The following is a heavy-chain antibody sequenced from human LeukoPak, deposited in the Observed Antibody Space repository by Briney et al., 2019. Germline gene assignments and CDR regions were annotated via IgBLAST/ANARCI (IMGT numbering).Heavy chain of an antibody. D-gene: IGHD5-12*01. Sequence: GGSLRLSCAASGFSFSSYAMHWVRQAPGKGLEWVAVISYDGSNKYYADSVKGRFTISRDNSKNTLYLQMNSLRAEDTAVYYCARDANSGYVTAQSIDYWGQGTLVTVSS. J-gene: IGHJ4*02. CDR2: ISYDGSNK. CDR1: GFSFSSYA. CDR3: ARDANSGYVTAQSIDY. V-gene: IGHV3-30-3*01.